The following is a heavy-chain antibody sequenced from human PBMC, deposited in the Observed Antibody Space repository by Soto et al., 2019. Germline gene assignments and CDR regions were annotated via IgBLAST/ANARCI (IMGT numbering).Heavy chain of an antibody. CDR2: IYYSGST. Sequence: SETLSLTCTVSGDSISSYYWNWIRQPPGKGLEWIGYIYYSGSTNYKSALKSRVTISVDTSKNQFSLKLSSVTAADTAVYYCATGQSANYRASFAYWGQGILVTVSS. J-gene: IGHJ4*02. CDR3: ATGQSANYRASFAY. CDR1: GDSISSYY. V-gene: IGHV4-59*08. D-gene: IGHD1-7*01.